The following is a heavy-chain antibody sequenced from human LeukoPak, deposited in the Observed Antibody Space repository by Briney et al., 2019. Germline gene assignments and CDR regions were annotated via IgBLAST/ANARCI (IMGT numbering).Heavy chain of an antibody. J-gene: IGHJ5*02. CDR3: ARGTYYYDSSGYFRWFDP. Sequence: GSSVKVSCKASGGTFSSYAISWVRQAPGQGLEWRGGIIPIFGTANYAQKFQGRVTITTDESTSTAYMELSSLRSEDTAVYYCARGTYYYDSSGYFRWFDPWGQGTLVTVSS. CDR1: GGTFSSYA. CDR2: IIPIFGTA. D-gene: IGHD3-22*01. V-gene: IGHV1-69*05.